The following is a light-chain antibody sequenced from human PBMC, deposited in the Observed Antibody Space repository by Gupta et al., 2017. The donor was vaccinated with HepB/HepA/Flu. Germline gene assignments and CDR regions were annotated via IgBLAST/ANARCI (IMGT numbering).Light chain of an antibody. J-gene: IGKJ4*01. CDR3: QQRKGWPLT. CDR2: DAS. Sequence: ETVMTQSPATLSLSPGERATLSCRASESVSINVVWYQQKPGQAPRLLIYDASNRATGIPTRFSGSGSGTDFTLTISSLEPEDFAVYYCQQRKGWPLTFGGGTKVEI. CDR1: ESVSIN. V-gene: IGKV3-11*01.